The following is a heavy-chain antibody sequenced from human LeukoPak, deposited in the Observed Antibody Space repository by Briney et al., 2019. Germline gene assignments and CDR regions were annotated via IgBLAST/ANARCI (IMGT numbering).Heavy chain of an antibody. V-gene: IGHV3-20*03. CDR2: INWNGGST. CDR3: ARRWDSRFYFDY. Sequence: WIRQPPGKGLEWVSGINWNGGSTGYADSVRGRFTISRDNAKNSLDLQMNSLRAEDTALYYCARRWDSRFYFDYWGQGTLVTVSS. J-gene: IGHJ4*02. D-gene: IGHD1-26*01.